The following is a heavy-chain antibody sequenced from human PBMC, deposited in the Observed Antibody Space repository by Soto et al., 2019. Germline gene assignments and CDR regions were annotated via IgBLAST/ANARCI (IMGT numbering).Heavy chain of an antibody. D-gene: IGHD3-3*01. CDR1: GFTFSSYG. Sequence: GGSLRLSCAASGFTFSSYGMHWVRQAPGKGLEWVAVISYDGSNKYYADSVKGRFTISRDNSKNTLYLQMNSLRAEDTAVYYCAKGGYYDFWSGYPSFDYWGQGTLVTVSS. V-gene: IGHV3-30*18. CDR3: AKGGYYDFWSGYPSFDY. CDR2: ISYDGSNK. J-gene: IGHJ4*02.